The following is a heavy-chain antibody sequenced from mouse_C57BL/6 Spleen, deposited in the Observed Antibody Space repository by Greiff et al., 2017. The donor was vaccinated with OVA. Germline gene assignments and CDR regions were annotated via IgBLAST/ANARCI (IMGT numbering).Heavy chain of an antibody. V-gene: IGHV1-69*01. D-gene: IGHD2-5*01. Sequence: QVQLQQPGAELVMPGASVKLSCKASGYTFTSYWMHWVKQRPGQGLEWIGEIDPSDSYTNYNQKFKGKSTLTVDKSSSTAYMQLSSLTSEDSAVYYCARRNYSNGFDYWGKGTTLTVSS. CDR2: IDPSDSYT. CDR3: ARRNYSNGFDY. CDR1: GYTFTSYW. J-gene: IGHJ2*01.